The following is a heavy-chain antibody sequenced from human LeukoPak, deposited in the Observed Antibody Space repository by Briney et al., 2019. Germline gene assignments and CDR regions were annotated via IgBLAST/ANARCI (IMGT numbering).Heavy chain of an antibody. CDR1: GFTFSSYA. Sequence: PGGSLRLSCAASGFTFSSYAMSWVRQAPGKGLEWVSAISGSGGSTYYADSVKGRFTFSRDNSKNTLSLQMNSLRVEDTAVYYCTKDLPDYGDYIEGYWGQGTLVTVSS. CDR3: TKDLPDYGDYIEGY. D-gene: IGHD4-17*01. V-gene: IGHV3-23*01. CDR2: ISGSGGST. J-gene: IGHJ4*02.